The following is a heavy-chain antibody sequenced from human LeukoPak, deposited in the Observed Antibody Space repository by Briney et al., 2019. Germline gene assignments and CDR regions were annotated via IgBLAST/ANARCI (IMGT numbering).Heavy chain of an antibody. Sequence: GGSLRLSCAASGFTFSSYSMNWVRQAPGKGLEWVSSISSSSSYIYYADSVKGRFTISRDNAKNSLYLQMNSLRAEDTAVYYCASVPFIQYSSSWYYFDYWGQGTLVTVSS. CDR1: GFTFSSYS. V-gene: IGHV3-21*01. D-gene: IGHD6-13*01. CDR2: ISSSSSYI. CDR3: ASVPFIQYSSSWYYFDY. J-gene: IGHJ4*02.